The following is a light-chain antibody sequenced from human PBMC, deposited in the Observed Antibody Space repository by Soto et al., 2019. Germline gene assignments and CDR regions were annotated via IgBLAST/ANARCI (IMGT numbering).Light chain of an antibody. Sequence: EIVLTQSPGTLSLSPGERATLSCRASQSVSSNYLAWYQQKPGQAPRLLIYDASTRATGIPDRFSGSGSGTDFSLTISRLEPEDFAVYYCQQYGSSPSTYGHGTKLEIK. CDR2: DAS. V-gene: IGKV3-20*01. CDR3: QQYGSSPST. CDR1: QSVSSNY. J-gene: IGKJ1*01.